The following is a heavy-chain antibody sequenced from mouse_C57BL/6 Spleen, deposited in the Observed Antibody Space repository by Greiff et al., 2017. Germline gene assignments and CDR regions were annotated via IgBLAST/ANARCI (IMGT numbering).Heavy chain of an antibody. D-gene: IGHD3-2*02. V-gene: IGHV2-6-1*01. CDR2: IWSDGST. Sequence: VKLMESGPGLVAPSQSLSITCTVSGFSFTSYGVHWVRQPPGKGLEWLVVIWSDGSTTYNSALKSRLSISKDNSKSQVFLKMNSLQTDDTAMYYCARHEAAQATGAMDYWGQGTSVTVSS. J-gene: IGHJ4*01. CDR3: ARHEAAQATGAMDY. CDR1: GFSFTSYG.